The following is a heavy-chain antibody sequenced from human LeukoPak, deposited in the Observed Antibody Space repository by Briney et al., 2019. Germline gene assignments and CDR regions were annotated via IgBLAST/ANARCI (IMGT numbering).Heavy chain of an antibody. Sequence: HTGGSLRLSCAASGFTVSSNYMSWVRQAPGKGLEWVSVFYTGGSTYYADSVKGRFTISRDNSRNTVYLQMNSLRIEDTAVYYCTREPDAGSGNYRKYFDYWGQGTLVTVSS. CDR1: GFTVSSNY. CDR3: TREPDAGSGNYRKYFDY. J-gene: IGHJ4*02. V-gene: IGHV3-53*01. CDR2: FYTGGST. D-gene: IGHD3-10*01.